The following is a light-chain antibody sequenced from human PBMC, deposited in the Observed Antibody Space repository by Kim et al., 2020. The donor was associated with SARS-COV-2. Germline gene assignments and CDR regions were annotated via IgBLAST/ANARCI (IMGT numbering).Light chain of an antibody. V-gene: IGLV1-40*01. CDR3: QSYDSSLSGWV. J-gene: IGLJ3*02. CDR2: GNS. CDR1: SSNIGAGYD. Sequence: QSVLTQPPSVSGAPGQRVTISCTGSSSNIGAGYDVHWYQQVPRTAPKLLIFGNSNRPSGFPDRFSGSKSGTSASLAITGLQAEDEADYYCQSYDSSLSGWVFGGGTQLTVL.